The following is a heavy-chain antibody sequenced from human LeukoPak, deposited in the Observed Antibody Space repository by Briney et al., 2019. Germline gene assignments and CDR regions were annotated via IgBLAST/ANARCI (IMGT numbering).Heavy chain of an antibody. Sequence: SETLSLTCPVYGGSFTPNYYTWIRQPPGKGLEWIGEIDHTGSTNCNPSLKSRVTISVDTSLRVNSVTAADTAVYYCAKSHDPIRSGWYLLYWGQGTLVTISS. V-gene: IGHV4-34*01. CDR3: AKSHDPIRSGWYLLY. CDR1: GGSFTPNY. CDR2: IDHTGST. D-gene: IGHD6-19*01. J-gene: IGHJ4*02.